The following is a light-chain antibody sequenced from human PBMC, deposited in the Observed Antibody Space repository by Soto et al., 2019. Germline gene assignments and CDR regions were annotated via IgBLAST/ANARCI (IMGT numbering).Light chain of an antibody. Sequence: TQSPANLSLSPGERATLSCRASESVSANLAWYHQKPGQPPRLLIYGASTRATGIPDRFSGGGSGTEFTLTISSLQSEDFAVYYCQQYNNWPLTFGQGTKLEI. J-gene: IGKJ5*01. V-gene: IGKV3-15*01. CDR2: GAS. CDR1: ESVSAN. CDR3: QQYNNWPLT.